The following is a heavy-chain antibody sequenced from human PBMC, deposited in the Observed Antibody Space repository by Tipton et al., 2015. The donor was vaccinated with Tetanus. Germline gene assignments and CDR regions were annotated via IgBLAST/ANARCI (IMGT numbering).Heavy chain of an antibody. J-gene: IGHJ4*02. V-gene: IGHV1-2*02. D-gene: IGHD2-21*02. CDR2: TNPNSGAT. CDR1: GYTFTDYF. CDR3: ARALIGVTAIPALGY. Sequence: QLVQSGPEVKKPGASVKVSCKASGYTFTDYFMHWVRQAPGLGLEWMGWTNPNSGATNSAQKFQGRVSLSWDSSISTAYLELRRLRSDDTAFYYCARALIGVTAIPALGYWGQGTLVTVSS.